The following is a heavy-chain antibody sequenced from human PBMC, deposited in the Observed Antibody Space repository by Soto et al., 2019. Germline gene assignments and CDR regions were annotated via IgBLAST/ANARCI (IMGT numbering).Heavy chain of an antibody. CDR3: ARDRGWLAAVGGMDV. V-gene: IGHV3-30-3*01. J-gene: IGHJ6*02. CDR2: ISYDGSNK. CDR1: GFTFSSYA. Sequence: GGSLRLSCAASGFTFSSYAMHWVRQAPGKGLEWVAVISYDGSNKYYADSVKGRFTISRDNSKNTLYLQMNSLRAEDTAVYYCARDRGWLAAVGGMDVWGQGTTVTVSS. D-gene: IGHD6-13*01.